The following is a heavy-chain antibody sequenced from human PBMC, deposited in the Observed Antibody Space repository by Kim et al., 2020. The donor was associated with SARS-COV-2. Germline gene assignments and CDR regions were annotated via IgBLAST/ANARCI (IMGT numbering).Heavy chain of an antibody. J-gene: IGHJ4*02. Sequence: DAVKGRFTITSDKSKTTLYLQMNSLRAEDPAVYYCAKGHRSGSYSYFDYWGQGTLVTVSS. D-gene: IGHD1-26*01. CDR3: AKGHRSGSYSYFDY. V-gene: IGHV3-23*01.